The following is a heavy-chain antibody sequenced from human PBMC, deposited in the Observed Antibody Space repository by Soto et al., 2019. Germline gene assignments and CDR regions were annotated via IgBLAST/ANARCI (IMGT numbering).Heavy chain of an antibody. Sequence: GESLKISCAASGFTFSSYAMSWVRQAPGKGLEWVSAISGSGGSTYYAGSGKGRFTISRDNSKETLYLQMNSLRAEDTDVNYWAKSVGIEKSSTLFGYYYYYYMDVWGKGTTVTVSS. J-gene: IGHJ6*03. CDR2: ISGSGGST. D-gene: IGHD2-2*01. V-gene: IGHV3-23*01. CDR1: GFTFSSYA. CDR3: AKSVGIEKSSTLFGYYYYYYMDV.